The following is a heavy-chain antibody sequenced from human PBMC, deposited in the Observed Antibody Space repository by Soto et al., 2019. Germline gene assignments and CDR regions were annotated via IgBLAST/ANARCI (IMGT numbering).Heavy chain of an antibody. CDR3: ARANPPLYSSSWGRYYYYYGMDV. CDR2: IYYSGRT. CDR1: GESISSSSYY. Sequence: SETLSLTCIVSGESISSSSYYWGWIRQPPGKGLEWIGSIYYSGRTYYNPSFKSRVTISIDTSKNQFSLKLSSVTAADTAVYYCARANPPLYSSSWGRYYYYYGMDVWGQGTTVTVSS. D-gene: IGHD6-13*01. J-gene: IGHJ6*02. V-gene: IGHV4-39*07.